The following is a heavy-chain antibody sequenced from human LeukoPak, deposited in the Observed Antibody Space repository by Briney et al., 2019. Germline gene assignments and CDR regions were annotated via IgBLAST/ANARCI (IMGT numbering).Heavy chain of an antibody. CDR2: ISGSGGST. Sequence: GGSLRLSCAASGFTFSSYAMSWVRQAPGKGLEWVSAISGSGGSTYYADSVKGRFTISRDNSKNTLYLQMNSLRSEDTAVYYCARTGSYGSGSYSHYWGQGTLVTVSS. J-gene: IGHJ4*02. V-gene: IGHV3-23*01. CDR3: ARTGSYGSGSYSHY. CDR1: GFTFSSYA. D-gene: IGHD3-10*01.